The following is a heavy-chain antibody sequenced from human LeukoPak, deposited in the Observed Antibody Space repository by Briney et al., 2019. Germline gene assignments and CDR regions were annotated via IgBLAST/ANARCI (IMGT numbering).Heavy chain of an antibody. J-gene: IGHJ3*02. CDR1: GFTFSTSV. Sequence: GGSLRLSCAASGFTFSTSVMHWVRQAPGKGLEHVSAINSNGGSTYYGNSVKGRFTISRDNPKNTLYLQMGSLRPEDMAVYYCARLTSTIPDAFDIWGQGTMVTVSS. V-gene: IGHV3-64*01. CDR2: INSNGGST. CDR3: ARLTSTIPDAFDI. D-gene: IGHD3-3*01.